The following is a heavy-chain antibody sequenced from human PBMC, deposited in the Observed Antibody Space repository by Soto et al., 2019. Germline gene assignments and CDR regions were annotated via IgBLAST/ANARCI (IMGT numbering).Heavy chain of an antibody. D-gene: IGHD6-13*01. Sequence: GGSLRLSCAASGFTFSSYRMSWVRQAPGKGLEWVSSISSSSTYIYYADSVKGRFTISRDNAKNSLYLQMNSLRAEDTAVYYCARGPLPGGSLIAESWFDPWGQGTLVTVSS. V-gene: IGHV3-21*01. CDR1: GFTFSSYR. CDR3: ARGPLPGGSLIAESWFDP. CDR2: ISSSSTYI. J-gene: IGHJ5*02.